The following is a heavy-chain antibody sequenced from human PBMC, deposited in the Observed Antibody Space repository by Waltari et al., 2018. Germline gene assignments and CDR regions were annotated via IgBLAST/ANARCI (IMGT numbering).Heavy chain of an antibody. CDR2: IYHSGST. D-gene: IGHD6-13*01. Sequence: QVQLQESGPGLVKPSETLSLTCAVSGYSISSGYYWGWIRQPPGKGLEWIGSIYHSGSTNYNPSLMSRVTISVDTSKNQFSLKLTSVTAADTAVYYCARDPGSASWYGAFDVWGQGTMVSVSS. CDR3: ARDPGSASWYGAFDV. CDR1: GYSISSGYY. J-gene: IGHJ3*01. V-gene: IGHV4-38-2*02.